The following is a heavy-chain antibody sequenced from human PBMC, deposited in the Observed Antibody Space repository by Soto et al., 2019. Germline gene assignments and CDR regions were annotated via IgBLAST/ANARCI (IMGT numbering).Heavy chain of an antibody. D-gene: IGHD4-17*01. CDR2: ISYDGRDK. Sequence: SLRLSCAASGFTFRCYATHWVRQATGKGLEWVAVISYDGRDKKHADSVKGRFTISRDNSNNMLYLQMNSLRAEDTAVYYCARDASTGAADYYFDYWGQGTLVTVS. V-gene: IGHV3-30*04. CDR3: ARDASTGAADYYFDY. J-gene: IGHJ4*02. CDR1: GFTFRCYA.